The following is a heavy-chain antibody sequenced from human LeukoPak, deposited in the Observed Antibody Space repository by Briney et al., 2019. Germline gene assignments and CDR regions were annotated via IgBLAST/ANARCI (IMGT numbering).Heavy chain of an antibody. V-gene: IGHV1-18*01. Sequence: ASVKVSCKASGYTFTSYGISWVRQAPGRGLEWMGWISAYNGNTNYAQKLQGRVTMTTDTSTSTAYMELRSLRSDDTAVYYCARDRPGYDRTLGAFDIWGQGTMVTVSS. CDR2: ISAYNGNT. D-gene: IGHD3-22*01. CDR1: GYTFTSYG. J-gene: IGHJ3*02. CDR3: ARDRPGYDRTLGAFDI.